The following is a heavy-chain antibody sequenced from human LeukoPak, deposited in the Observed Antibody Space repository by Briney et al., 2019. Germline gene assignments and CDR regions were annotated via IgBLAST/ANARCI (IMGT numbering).Heavy chain of an antibody. CDR2: IYRSGST. V-gene: IGHV4-30-2*01. D-gene: IGHD2-15*01. Sequence: SQTLSLTCAVSGGSISSGGYSWSWIRQPPGKGLEWIGYIYRSGSTYYNPSLKSRVTISVDRSKNQFSLKLSSVTAADTAVYYCARDLWAARNAFDIWGQGTMVTVSS. CDR1: GGSISSGGYS. CDR3: ARDLWAARNAFDI. J-gene: IGHJ3*02.